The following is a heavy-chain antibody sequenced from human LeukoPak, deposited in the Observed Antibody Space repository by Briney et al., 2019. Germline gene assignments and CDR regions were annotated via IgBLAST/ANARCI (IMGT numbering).Heavy chain of an antibody. CDR1: GFTVSSNY. Sequence: GGSLRLSCAASGFTVSSNYMSWVRQAPGKGLEWVSVIYSGGSTYYADSVKGRFSISRDNSKNTLYLQMNSLRAEDTAVYYCARDLYFTNWFDPWGQGTLVTVSS. D-gene: IGHD2/OR15-2a*01. CDR3: ARDLYFTNWFDP. V-gene: IGHV3-66*01. CDR2: IYSGGST. J-gene: IGHJ5*02.